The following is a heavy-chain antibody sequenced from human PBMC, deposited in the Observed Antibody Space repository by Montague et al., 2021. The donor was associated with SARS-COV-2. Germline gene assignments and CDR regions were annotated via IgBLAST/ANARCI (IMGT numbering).Heavy chain of an antibody. J-gene: IGHJ4*02. V-gene: IGHV4-39*07. Sequence: SETLSLTCTVSAGSLISRSNYWGWIRQPPGMGLQWIGSVDSAGSTXYSPSLKSRVTISLDTSKNQFSLKLSSVTAADTAVYYCARDEYNRYWYKYWGQGALVTVSS. D-gene: IGHD2-8*02. CDR2: VDSAGST. CDR1: AGSLISRSNY. CDR3: ARDEYNRYWYKY.